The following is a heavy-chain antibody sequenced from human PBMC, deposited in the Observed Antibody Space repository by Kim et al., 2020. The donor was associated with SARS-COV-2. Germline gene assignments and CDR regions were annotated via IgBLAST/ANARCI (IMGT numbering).Heavy chain of an antibody. CDR2: ISGSGGST. D-gene: IGHD6-19*01. CDR3: AKAARPGEVAVAGNYYYYGMDV. J-gene: IGHJ6*02. Sequence: GGSLRLSCAASGFTFSSYAMSWVRQAPGKGLEWVSAISGSGGSTYYADSVKGRFTISRDNSKNTLYLQMNSLRAEDTAVYYCAKAARPGEVAVAGNYYYYGMDVWGQGTTVTVSS. CDR1: GFTFSSYA. V-gene: IGHV3-23*01.